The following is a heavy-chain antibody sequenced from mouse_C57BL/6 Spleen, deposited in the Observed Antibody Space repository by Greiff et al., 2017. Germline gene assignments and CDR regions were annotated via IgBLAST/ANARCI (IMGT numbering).Heavy chain of an antibody. D-gene: IGHD2-5*01. V-gene: IGHV1-15*01. J-gene: IGHJ2*01. Sequence: VKLMASGAELVRPVASVTLSCKASVYTFTDYEMHWVKQTPVHGLEWIGAIDPETGGTAYNQKFKGKAILTADKSSSTAYMELRSLTSEDSAVYYCTRNSNFYYFDYWGQGTTLTVSS. CDR2: IDPETGGT. CDR1: VYTFTDYE. CDR3: TRNSNFYYFDY.